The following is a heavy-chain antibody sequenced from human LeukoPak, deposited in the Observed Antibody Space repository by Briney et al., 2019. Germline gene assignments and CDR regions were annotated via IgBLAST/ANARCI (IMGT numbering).Heavy chain of an antibody. J-gene: IGHJ4*02. D-gene: IGHD1-26*01. CDR2: ISTYNANT. V-gene: IGHV1-18*01. CDR3: AREGPQTLGASDY. Sequence: GASVKVSCKASGYTFTSYGINWVRQAPGQGLEWMGWISTYNANTHYPQKLQGRVTMTTDTSTSTAYMELRSLRSDDTAVYYCAREGPQTLGASDYWGQGTLVTVSS. CDR1: GYTFTSYG.